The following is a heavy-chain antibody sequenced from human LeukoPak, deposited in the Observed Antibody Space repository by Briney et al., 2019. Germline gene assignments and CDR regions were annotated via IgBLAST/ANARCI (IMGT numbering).Heavy chain of an antibody. Sequence: PGRPLRLSCAASGFTFSSYGMHWVRQAPGKGLEWVAVIWYDGSNKYYADSVKGRFTISRDNSKNTLYLQMNSLRAEDTAVYYCARDSGGRVRGDAFNWFDPWGQGTLVTVSS. J-gene: IGHJ5*02. V-gene: IGHV3-33*01. CDR1: GFTFSSYG. CDR3: ARDSGGRVRGDAFNWFDP. D-gene: IGHD3-10*01. CDR2: IWYDGSNK.